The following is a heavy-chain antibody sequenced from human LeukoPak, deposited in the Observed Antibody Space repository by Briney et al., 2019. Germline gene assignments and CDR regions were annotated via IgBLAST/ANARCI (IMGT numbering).Heavy chain of an antibody. Sequence: GGSLRLSCAASGFTFSSYSMNWVRQAPGKGLEWVSSISSSSSYIYYADSVKGRFTISRDNAKNSLYLQMNSLRAEDTAVYYCARDPVRSSSWPNWFDPWGQGTPVTVSS. CDR3: ARDPVRSSSWPNWFDP. J-gene: IGHJ5*02. CDR1: GFTFSSYS. V-gene: IGHV3-21*01. CDR2: ISSSSSYI. D-gene: IGHD6-13*01.